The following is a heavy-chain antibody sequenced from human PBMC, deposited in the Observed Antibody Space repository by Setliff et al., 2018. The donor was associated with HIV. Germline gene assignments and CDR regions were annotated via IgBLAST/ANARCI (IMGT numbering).Heavy chain of an antibody. CDR2: IYPGDSET. Sequence: GESLKISCTASGYSFANYWVGWVRQMPGKGLEWMGLIYPGDSETRYNPSFRGQVSISADKSINTAYLQWSSLKASDTAMYYCARRYGFDSSGLENDAFDIWGQGTLVTVSS. CDR1: GYSFANYW. V-gene: IGHV5-51*01. D-gene: IGHD3-22*01. CDR3: ARRYGFDSSGLENDAFDI. J-gene: IGHJ3*02.